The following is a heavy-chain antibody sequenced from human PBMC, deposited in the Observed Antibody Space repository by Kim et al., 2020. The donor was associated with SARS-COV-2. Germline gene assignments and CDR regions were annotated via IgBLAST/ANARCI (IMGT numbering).Heavy chain of an antibody. V-gene: IGHV4-31*03. CDR3: AREGYDFWSGYSGDYYYGMDV. CDR2: IYYSGST. Sequence: SETLSLTCTVSGGSISSGGYYWSWIRQHPGKGLERIGYIYYSGSTYYNPSLKSRVTISVDTSKNQFSLKLSSVTAADTAVYYCAREGYDFWSGYSGDYYYGMDVWGQGTTVTVSS. CDR1: GGSISSGGYY. D-gene: IGHD3-3*01. J-gene: IGHJ6*02.